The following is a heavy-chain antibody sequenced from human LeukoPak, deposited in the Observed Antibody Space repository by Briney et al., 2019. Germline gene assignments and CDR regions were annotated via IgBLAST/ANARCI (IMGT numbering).Heavy chain of an antibody. Sequence: PSETLSLTCTVSGGSISGYYWSWIRQPPGKGLEWIGYIYDIGSTSYNPSLKSRVTISVDTSSNQFSLMLTSVTAADTAVYYCARGTKTGYTGYDWNYWGQGSLVSVSS. V-gene: IGHV4-59*01. CDR3: ARGTKTGYTGYDWNY. J-gene: IGHJ4*02. CDR1: GGSISGYY. CDR2: IYDIGST. D-gene: IGHD5-12*01.